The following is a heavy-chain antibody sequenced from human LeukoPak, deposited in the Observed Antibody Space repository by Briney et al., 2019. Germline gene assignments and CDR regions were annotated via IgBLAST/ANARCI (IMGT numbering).Heavy chain of an antibody. CDR1: GYTFTSYD. Sequence: ASVKVSCKASGYTFTSYDINWVRQATGQGLEWMGWMNPNSGNTGYAQKFQGRVTMTRNTSISTAYMELSSLRSEDTAVYYCARAVRIAARPKPGHYYYYYMDVWGKGTTVTVSS. D-gene: IGHD6-6*01. J-gene: IGHJ6*03. CDR3: ARAVRIAARPKPGHYYYYYMDV. V-gene: IGHV1-8*01. CDR2: MNPNSGNT.